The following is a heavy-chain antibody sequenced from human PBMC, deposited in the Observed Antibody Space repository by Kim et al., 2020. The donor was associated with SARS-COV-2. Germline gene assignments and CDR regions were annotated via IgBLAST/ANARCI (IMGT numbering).Heavy chain of an antibody. J-gene: IGHJ5*02. D-gene: IGHD2-2*01. CDR2: IYYSGST. CDR3: ARGGWETMPTYNWFDP. V-gene: IGHV4-30-4*01. Sequence: SETLSLTCTVSGGSISSGDYYWSWIRQPPGKGLEWIGYIYYSGSTYYNPSLKSRVTISVDTSKNQFSLKLSSVTAADTAVYYCARGGWETMPTYNWFDPWGQGTLVTVSS. CDR1: GGSISSGDYY.